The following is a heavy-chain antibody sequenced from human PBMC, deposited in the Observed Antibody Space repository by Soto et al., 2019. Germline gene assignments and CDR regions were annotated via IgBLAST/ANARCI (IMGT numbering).Heavy chain of an antibody. CDR1: GGTFSSYA. V-gene: IGHV1-69*13. CDR2: IIPLLITS. Sequence: ASVKVSCKASGGTFSSYAISWVRQAPGQGLEWMGGIIPLLITSNYAQKFQERVTIPADESTSTAYMGLSSLRSEDRAVYYCAGVYPVTLGGLPVQYSYGRDVWGKGTRAT. CDR3: AGVYPVTLGGLPVQYSYGRDV. J-gene: IGHJ6*04. D-gene: IGHD3-16*01.